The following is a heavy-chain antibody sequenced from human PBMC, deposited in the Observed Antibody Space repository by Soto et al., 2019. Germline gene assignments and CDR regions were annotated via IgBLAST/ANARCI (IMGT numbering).Heavy chain of an antibody. CDR2: IYPSDSDT. CDR1: GYNFAVYW. Sequence: GESLKISCKGSGYNFAVYWIAWVRQMPGKGLELMGIIYPSDSDTRYRPSFQGQVTISADKSISSAYLQWSSLRASDTAMYYCARGGVSTRTFDYWGQGTPVTVSS. D-gene: IGHD3-3*01. CDR3: ARGGVSTRTFDY. V-gene: IGHV5-51*01. J-gene: IGHJ4*02.